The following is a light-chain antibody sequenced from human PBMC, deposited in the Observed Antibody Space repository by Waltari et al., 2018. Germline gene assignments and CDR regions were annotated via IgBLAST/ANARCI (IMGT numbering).Light chain of an antibody. CDR3: QEYDSLPVT. Sequence: TCRASQRVKNNLAWYQQKPGKAPKVLVHKSSRLESGVPSRFSGSGYGTEFTLTISSLQPDDFATYYCQEYDSLPVTFGGGTKVEIK. V-gene: IGKV1-5*03. CDR1: QRVKNN. CDR2: KSS. J-gene: IGKJ4*01.